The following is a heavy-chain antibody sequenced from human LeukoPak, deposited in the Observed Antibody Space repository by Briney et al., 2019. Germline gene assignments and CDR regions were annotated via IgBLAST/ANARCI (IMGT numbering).Heavy chain of an antibody. V-gene: IGHV3-30*02. D-gene: IGHD2-2*03. CDR2: IRYDGSNK. J-gene: IGHJ6*03. CDR1: GFTFSSYG. Sequence: GGSLRLSCAASGFTFSSYGMHWVRQAPGKGLEWVAFIRYDGSNKYYADSVKGRFTISRDNSKNTLYLQMNSLRAEDTAVYYCATGYCSSTSCYRRDSYYYYYMDVWGKGTTVTVSS. CDR3: ATGYCSSTSCYRRDSYYYYYMDV.